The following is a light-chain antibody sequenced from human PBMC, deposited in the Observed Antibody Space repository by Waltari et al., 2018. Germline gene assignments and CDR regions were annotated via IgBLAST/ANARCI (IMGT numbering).Light chain of an antibody. CDR3: QQCNSYLLT. CDR2: EAS. Sequence: DIQMTQSPSPLSASVGDRFTITCRASQSIGSSLAWYQQKPGKAPKVVIYEASSLESGVPSRFSGSGSGTEFTLTISSLQPDDFATYYCQQCNSYLLTFGGGTKVEIK. CDR1: QSIGSS. V-gene: IGKV1-5*03. J-gene: IGKJ4*01.